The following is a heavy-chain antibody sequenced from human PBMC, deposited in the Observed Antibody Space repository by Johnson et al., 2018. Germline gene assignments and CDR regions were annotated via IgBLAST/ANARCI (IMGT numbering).Heavy chain of an antibody. CDR1: GFTFSSYA. CDR2: ISSRSSYI. D-gene: IGHD4-17*01. J-gene: IGHJ3*02. V-gene: IGHV3-21*01. Sequence: VQLVESGGGLVQPGGSLRLSCAASGFTFSSYAMSWVRPAPGKGLEWVSSISSRSSYIYYADSVKGRFTISRDNAKNSLYLQMNSLRAEDPAVYYGARSYGDYDAFDIWGQGTMVTVSA. CDR3: ARSYGDYDAFDI.